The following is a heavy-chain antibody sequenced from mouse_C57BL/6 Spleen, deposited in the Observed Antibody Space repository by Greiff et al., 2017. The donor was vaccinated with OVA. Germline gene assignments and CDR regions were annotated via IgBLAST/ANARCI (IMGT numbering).Heavy chain of an antibody. J-gene: IGHJ4*01. CDR1: GYTFTDYN. Sequence: EVQLQQSGPELVKPGASVKIPCKASGYTFTDYNMDWVKQSHGKSLEWIGDINPNNGGTIYNQKFKGKATLTVDKSSSTAYMELRRLTSEDTAVYYCARSGYDFYAMDYWGQGTSVTVSS. CDR3: ARSGYDFYAMDY. V-gene: IGHV1-18*01. D-gene: IGHD3-2*02. CDR2: INPNNGGT.